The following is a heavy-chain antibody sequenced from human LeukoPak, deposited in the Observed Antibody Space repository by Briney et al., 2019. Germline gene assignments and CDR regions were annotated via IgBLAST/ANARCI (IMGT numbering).Heavy chain of an antibody. CDR1: GFTFSSSA. J-gene: IGHJ6*03. Sequence: PGGALRLSCAASGFTFSSSAMSWVRQAPGKGLEWVSSIGGSGDSTNHADSVKGRFSISRDNSKNTLYLQMNSLRAEDTAVYYCEKGAYSNSSYYMDVWGKGTTVTVSS. CDR3: EKGAYSNSSYYMDV. CDR2: IGGSGDST. V-gene: IGHV3-23*01. D-gene: IGHD4-11*01.